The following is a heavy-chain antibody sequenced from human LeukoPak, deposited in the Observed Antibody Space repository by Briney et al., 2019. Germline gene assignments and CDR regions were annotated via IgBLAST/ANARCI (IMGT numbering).Heavy chain of an antibody. CDR3: ARDSGSGSYFFDY. V-gene: IGHV4-59*01. D-gene: IGHD3-10*01. CDR1: GGSISSYY. Sequence: PSETLSLTCTVSGGSISSYYWSWIRQPPGKGLEWIGYIYYSGSTNYNPSLKSRVTISVDTSKNQFSLKLSSVTAADTAVYYCARDSGSGSYFFDYWGQGTLVTVSS. CDR2: IYYSGST. J-gene: IGHJ4*02.